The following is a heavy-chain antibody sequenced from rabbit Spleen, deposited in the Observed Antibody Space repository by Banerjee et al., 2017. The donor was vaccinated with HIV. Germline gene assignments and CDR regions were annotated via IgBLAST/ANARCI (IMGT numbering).Heavy chain of an antibody. Sequence: EQLEESGGGLVKPEGSLTLTCKASGVSLNDKDVMCWVRQAPGKGLEWIACINIVTGKSVYANWAKGRFTISKTSSTTVTLQMTSLTVADTATYFCARGSAAMTMVITGYYLNLWGPGTLVTVS. CDR2: INIVTGKS. J-gene: IGHJ4*01. V-gene: IGHV1S45*01. CDR1: GVSLNDKDV. CDR3: ARGSAAMTMVITGYYLNL. D-gene: IGHD2-1*01.